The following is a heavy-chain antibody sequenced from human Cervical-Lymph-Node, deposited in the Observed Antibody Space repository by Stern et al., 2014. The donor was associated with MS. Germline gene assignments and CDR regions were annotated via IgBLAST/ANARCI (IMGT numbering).Heavy chain of an antibody. Sequence: VQLGHSGAELKKPGASVKVSCKASGYTFTSYGIRWVRQAPGQGLEWIGWISAYNGNTNNAQKLQGRVPMTTDTSTSTANMELRSLRSDDSAVYYCARGLLGSENAFDIWGQGTMVTVSS. CDR2: ISAYNGNT. V-gene: IGHV1-18*01. CDR3: ARGLLGSENAFDI. J-gene: IGHJ3*02. CDR1: GYTFTSYG. D-gene: IGHD2-15*01.